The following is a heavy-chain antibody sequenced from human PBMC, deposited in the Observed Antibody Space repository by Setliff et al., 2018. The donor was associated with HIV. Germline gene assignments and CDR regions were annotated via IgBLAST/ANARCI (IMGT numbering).Heavy chain of an antibody. CDR1: GGSISRTTYY. Sequence: PSETLSLTCTVSGGSISRTTYYWGWISQPPGKGLEWIGSIYSRGSTYYNPSLKSRVTISVDTSNNPFSLKLSSVTAADTAVYYCARLTKGVVNAFDYWGQGTLVTVPQ. J-gene: IGHJ4*02. D-gene: IGHD3-3*01. V-gene: IGHV4-39*01. CDR3: ARLTKGVVNAFDY. CDR2: IYSRGST.